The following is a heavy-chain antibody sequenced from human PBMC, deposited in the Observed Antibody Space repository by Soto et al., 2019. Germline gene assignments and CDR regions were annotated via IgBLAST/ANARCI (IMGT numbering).Heavy chain of an antibody. J-gene: IGHJ3*02. CDR1: GFTFSNAW. CDR2: IKSKTDGGTT. CDR3: TTEFGVAPHYYYDSSGYDAFDI. Sequence: GGSLRLSCAASGFTFSNAWMSWVRQAPGKGLEWVGRIKSKTDGGTTDYAAPVKGRFTISRDDSKNTLYLQINSLKTEDTAVYYCTTEFGVAPHYYYDSSGYDAFDIWGQGTTVTVSS. D-gene: IGHD3-22*01. V-gene: IGHV3-15*01.